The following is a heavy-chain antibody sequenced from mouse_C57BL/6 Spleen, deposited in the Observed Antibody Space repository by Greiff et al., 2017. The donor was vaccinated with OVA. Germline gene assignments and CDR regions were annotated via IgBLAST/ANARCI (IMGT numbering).Heavy chain of an antibody. D-gene: IGHD1-1*01. CDR2: INPNNGGT. J-gene: IGHJ4*01. Sequence: EVQLQQSGPELVKPGASVKMSCKASGYTFTDYNMHWVKQSHGKSLEWIGYINPNNGGTSYNQKFKGKATLTVNKSSSTAYMELRSLTSEDSAVYYCAIITTVVGAMDYWGQGTSVTVSS. CDR3: AIITTVVGAMDY. V-gene: IGHV1-22*01. CDR1: GYTFTDYN.